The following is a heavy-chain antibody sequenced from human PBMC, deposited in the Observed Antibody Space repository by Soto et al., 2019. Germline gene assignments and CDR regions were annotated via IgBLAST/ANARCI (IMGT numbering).Heavy chain of an antibody. CDR3: ARDFSLYGSYPIDY. Sequence: VQLVESGGGVVQPGRSLRLSCAASGFTFSSYAMHWVRQAPGKGLEWVAVISYDGSNKYYADSVKGRFTISRDNSKNTLYLQMNSLRAEDTAVYYCARDFSLYGSYPIDYWGQGTLVTVSS. V-gene: IGHV3-30-3*01. CDR2: ISYDGSNK. J-gene: IGHJ4*02. D-gene: IGHD1-26*01. CDR1: GFTFSSYA.